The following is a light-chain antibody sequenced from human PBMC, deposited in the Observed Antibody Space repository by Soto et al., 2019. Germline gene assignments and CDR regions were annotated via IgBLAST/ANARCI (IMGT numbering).Light chain of an antibody. CDR2: EVS. J-gene: IGLJ1*01. CDR3: CSYAGSSTPYV. V-gene: IGLV2-23*02. CDR1: SSDVGGYNL. Sequence: QSALTQPASVSGSPGQSITISCTGTSSDVGGYNLVSWYQQHPGKAPKLMIYEVSKRPSGVSNRFSGSKSGNTAPLTISGLQAEDEADYYCCSYAGSSTPYVFGTGTKVTVL.